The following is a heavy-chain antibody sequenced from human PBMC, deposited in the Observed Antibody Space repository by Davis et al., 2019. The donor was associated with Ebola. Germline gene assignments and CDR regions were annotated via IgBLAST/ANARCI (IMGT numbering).Heavy chain of an antibody. CDR3: ARRRDYDAFDI. D-gene: IGHD2-21*01. J-gene: IGHJ3*02. V-gene: IGHV1-69*13. CDR1: GYTFTSYG. CDR2: IIPIFGTA. Sequence: SVKVSCKASGYTFTSYGISWVRQAPGQGLEWMGGIIPIFGTANYAQKFQGRVTITADESTSTAYMELSSLRSEDTAVYYCARRRDYDAFDIWGQGTMVTVSS.